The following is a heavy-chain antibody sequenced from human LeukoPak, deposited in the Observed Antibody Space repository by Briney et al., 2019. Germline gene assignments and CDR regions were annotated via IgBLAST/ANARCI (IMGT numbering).Heavy chain of an antibody. Sequence: PGGSLRLSCAASGFTFSSYSMNWVRQAPGKGLEWVSAISGSGGSTYYADSVKGRFTISRDNSKNTLYLQMNSLRAEDTAVYYCAKELDFWSGYYYYGMDVWGQGTTVTVSS. CDR2: ISGSGGST. J-gene: IGHJ6*02. V-gene: IGHV3-23*01. CDR3: AKELDFWSGYYYYGMDV. D-gene: IGHD3-3*01. CDR1: GFTFSSYS.